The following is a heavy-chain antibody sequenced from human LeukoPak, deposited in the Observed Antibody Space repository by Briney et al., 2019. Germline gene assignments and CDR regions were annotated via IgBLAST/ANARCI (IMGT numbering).Heavy chain of an antibody. CDR3: ASRTVAGTKTPFDY. Sequence: GGSLRLSCAASGFTVSTNYMTWVRQAPGKGLEWVSIIYSGGNTYYADSVKGRFTISRDNSKNTLYLQMNSLRAEDTAVYYCASRTVAGTKTPFDYWGQGTLVTVSS. CDR1: GFTVSTNY. D-gene: IGHD6-19*01. V-gene: IGHV3-53*01. CDR2: IYSGGNT. J-gene: IGHJ4*02.